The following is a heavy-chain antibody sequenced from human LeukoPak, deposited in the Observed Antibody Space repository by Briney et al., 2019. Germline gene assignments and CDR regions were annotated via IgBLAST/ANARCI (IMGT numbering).Heavy chain of an antibody. CDR2: ISAYNGNT. CDR1: GYTFTGYG. J-gene: IGHJ2*01. V-gene: IGHV1-18*01. D-gene: IGHD3-3*01. Sequence: ASVKVSCKASGYTFTGYGISWVRQAPGQGLEWMGWISAYNGNTNYAQKLQGRVTMTTDTSTSTAYMELRSLRSDDTAVYYCARIKPMDDFWSGYYTGWYFDLWGRGTLVTVSS. CDR3: ARIKPMDDFWSGYYTGWYFDL.